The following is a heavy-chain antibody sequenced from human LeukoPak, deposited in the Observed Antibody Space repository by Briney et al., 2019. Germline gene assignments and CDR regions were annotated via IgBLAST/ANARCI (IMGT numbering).Heavy chain of an antibody. Sequence: GGSLRLSCAASGFTLSNAWMSWVRQAPGKGLEWVGRIKSKTDGGTTDYAAPVKGRFTISRDDSKNTLYLQMNSLKTEDTAVYYCTTDEIVVVPAAIQPWGQGTLVTVSS. V-gene: IGHV3-15*01. CDR1: GFTLSNAW. CDR3: TTDEIVVVPAAIQP. J-gene: IGHJ5*02. D-gene: IGHD2-2*01. CDR2: IKSKTDGGTT.